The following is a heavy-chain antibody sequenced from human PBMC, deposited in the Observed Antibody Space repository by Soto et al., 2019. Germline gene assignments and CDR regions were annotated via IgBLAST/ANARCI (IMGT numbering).Heavy chain of an antibody. CDR1: GGSFSGYY. Sequence: SETLSLTCAVYGGSFSGYYWSWIRQPPGKGLEWIGEINHSGSTNYNPSLKSRVTISVDTSKNQFSLKLSSVTAADTAVYYCARGLMGGVTLLFGNAFDIWGQGTMVTVSS. CDR2: INHSGST. CDR3: ARGLMGGVTLLFGNAFDI. V-gene: IGHV4-34*01. D-gene: IGHD2-8*02. J-gene: IGHJ3*02.